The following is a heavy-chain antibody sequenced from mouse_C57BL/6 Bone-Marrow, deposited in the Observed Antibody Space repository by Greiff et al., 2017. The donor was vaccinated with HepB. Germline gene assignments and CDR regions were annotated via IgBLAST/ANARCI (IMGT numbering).Heavy chain of an antibody. Sequence: EVQLQQSGPELVKPGASVKISCKASGYTFTDYYMNWVKQSHGKSLEWIGDINPNNGGTSYNQKFKGKATLTVDKSSSTAYMELRSLTSEDSAVYYCARYMELTGTFYAMDYWGQGTSVTVSS. D-gene: IGHD4-1*01. V-gene: IGHV1-26*01. CDR3: ARYMELTGTFYAMDY. J-gene: IGHJ4*01. CDR1: GYTFTDYY. CDR2: INPNNGGT.